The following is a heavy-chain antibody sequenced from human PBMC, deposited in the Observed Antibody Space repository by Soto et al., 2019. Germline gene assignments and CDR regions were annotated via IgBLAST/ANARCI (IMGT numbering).Heavy chain of an antibody. Sequence: ASVKVSFKASGYTFTSYDINWVRQATGQGLEWMGWMNPNSGNTGYAQKFQGRVTMTRNTSISTAYMELSSLRSEDTAVYYCARAYSSSWRIFDYWGQGTLVTVSS. V-gene: IGHV1-8*01. J-gene: IGHJ4*02. CDR2: MNPNSGNT. CDR1: GYTFTSYD. CDR3: ARAYSSSWRIFDY. D-gene: IGHD6-13*01.